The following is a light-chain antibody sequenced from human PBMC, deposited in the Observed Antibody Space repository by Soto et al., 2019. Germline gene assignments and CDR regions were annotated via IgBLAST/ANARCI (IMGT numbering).Light chain of an antibody. CDR1: QSVSSAY. V-gene: IGKV3-20*01. CDR3: QQYGSSSTWT. J-gene: IGKJ1*01. Sequence: EIVLTQSPGTLSLSPGERATLSCRASQSVSSAYLAWYQHKPGQPPTLLIYAASSRVTDIPDRFSGSGSGTDFTLTISRLEPEDFAVYYCQQYGSSSTWTFGQGTKVEIK. CDR2: AAS.